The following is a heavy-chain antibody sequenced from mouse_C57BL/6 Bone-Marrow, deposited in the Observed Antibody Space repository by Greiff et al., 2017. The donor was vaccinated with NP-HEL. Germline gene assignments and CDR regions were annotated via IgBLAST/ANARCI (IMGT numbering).Heavy chain of an antibody. Sequence: VQVVESGPGLVQPSQSLSITCTVSGFSLTSYGVHWVRQSPGKGLEWLGVIWRGGSTDYNAAFMSRLSITKDNSKSQVFFKMNSLQADDTAIYYCAKKTYYSKGWYFDVWGTGTTVTVSS. CDR3: AKKTYYSKGWYFDV. J-gene: IGHJ1*03. CDR1: GFSLTSYG. CDR2: IWRGGST. V-gene: IGHV2-5*01. D-gene: IGHD2-5*01.